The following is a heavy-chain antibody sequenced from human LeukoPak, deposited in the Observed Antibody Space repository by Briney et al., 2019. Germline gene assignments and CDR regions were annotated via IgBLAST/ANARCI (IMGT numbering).Heavy chain of an antibody. V-gene: IGHV1-46*01. Sequence: VASVKVSCKASGYNFISYYMHWVRQAPGQGLEWMGIINPSGGSTSYAQKFQDRVTMTRDTSTNTVYMELSSLKSEDTAVYYCAREDVVLVDAVRYYYYGMDVWGQGTTVTVSS. CDR1: GYNFISYY. CDR2: INPSGGST. D-gene: IGHD2-8*01. J-gene: IGHJ6*02. CDR3: AREDVVLVDAVRYYYYGMDV.